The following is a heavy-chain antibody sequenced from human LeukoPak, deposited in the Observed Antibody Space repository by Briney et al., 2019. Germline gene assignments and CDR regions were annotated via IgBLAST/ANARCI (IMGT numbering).Heavy chain of an antibody. Sequence: GGSLRLSRAASGFTFSSYGMSWVRQAPGKGLEWVSAISGSGGSTYYADSVKGRFTIFRDNSKNTLYLQMNSLRAEDTAVYYCAKEGYSYGNYMDVWGKGTTVTISS. D-gene: IGHD5-18*01. CDR3: AKEGYSYGNYMDV. CDR1: GFTFSSYG. V-gene: IGHV3-23*01. CDR2: ISGSGGST. J-gene: IGHJ6*03.